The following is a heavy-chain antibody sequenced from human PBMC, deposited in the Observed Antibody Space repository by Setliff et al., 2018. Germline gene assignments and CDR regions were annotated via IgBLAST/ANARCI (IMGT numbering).Heavy chain of an antibody. J-gene: IGHJ4*02. Sequence: LSLTCTVSGGSISTNSYYWGWIRQPPGKGLEWIGSMYFSGSTYYNPSLKSRVTISIDKSKNQFSLKMTSVTAADTAVYYCARAPRYFDSTGSYFDGWGQGTLVTVSS. CDR3: ARAPRYFDSTGSYFDG. D-gene: IGHD3-22*01. V-gene: IGHV4-39*07. CDR1: GGSISTNSYY. CDR2: MYFSGST.